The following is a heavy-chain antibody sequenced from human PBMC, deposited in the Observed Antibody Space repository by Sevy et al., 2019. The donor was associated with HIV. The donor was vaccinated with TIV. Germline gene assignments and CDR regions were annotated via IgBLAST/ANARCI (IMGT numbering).Heavy chain of an antibody. D-gene: IGHD6-13*01. CDR2: IKQDGSVK. CDR3: VRAIAADGSF. V-gene: IGHV3-7*01. CDR1: GFSLNSYW. Sequence: GGSLRLSCAASGFSLNSYWMSWVRQAPGKGLEWVANIKQDGSVKCYVDSVKGRFTISRDNARNLLYLQMNSLRAEDTALYYCVRAIAADGSFWGQGTLVTVSS. J-gene: IGHJ4*02.